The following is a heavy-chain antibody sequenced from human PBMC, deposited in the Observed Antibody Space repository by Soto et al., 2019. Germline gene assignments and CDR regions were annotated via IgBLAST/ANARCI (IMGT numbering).Heavy chain of an antibody. D-gene: IGHD2-15*01. Sequence: HVQLVQSGAEVKKPGSSVKVSCKASGGTFSSYTISWVRQAPGQGLEWKGRIIPMLGIANYAQKFQGRVTITADKSTSTAYMELSSLRSEDMAVYYCATRGYCSGGSCYSDYFDYWGQGTLVTVSS. J-gene: IGHJ4*01. CDR1: GGTFSSYT. CDR2: IIPMLGIA. V-gene: IGHV1-69*02. CDR3: ATRGYCSGGSCYSDYFDY.